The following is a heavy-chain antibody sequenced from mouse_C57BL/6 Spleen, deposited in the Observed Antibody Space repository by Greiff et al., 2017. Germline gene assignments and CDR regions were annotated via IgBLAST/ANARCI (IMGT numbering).Heavy chain of an antibody. CDR1: GYTFTNYW. J-gene: IGHJ2*01. Sequence: VQLQQSGAELVRPGPSVKMSCKASGYTFTNYWIGWAKQRPGHGLEWIGDIYPGGGYTNYNEKFKGKATLTADKSSSTAYMQFSSLTSEDSAIYYCARYYSNYFDYWGQGTTLTVSS. D-gene: IGHD2-5*01. V-gene: IGHV1-63*01. CDR3: ARYYSNYFDY. CDR2: IYPGGGYT.